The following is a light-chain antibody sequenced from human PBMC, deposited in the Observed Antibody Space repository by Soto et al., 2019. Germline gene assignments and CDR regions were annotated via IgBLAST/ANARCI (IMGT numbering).Light chain of an antibody. CDR1: QSISSN. J-gene: IGKJ3*01. CDR3: QQYKNLPFT. CDR2: GAS. V-gene: IGKV3-15*01. Sequence: EIVMTQSPATLSVSPGERATLSCRASQSISSNLAWYQQKPGQAPRLLIYGASTRATGIPATFSGSGSGTEFTLTISSLQSEDFAVYYCQQYKNLPFTFGRGTKVDIK.